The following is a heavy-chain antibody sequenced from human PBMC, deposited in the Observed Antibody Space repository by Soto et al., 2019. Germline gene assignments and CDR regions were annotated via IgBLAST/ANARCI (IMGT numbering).Heavy chain of an antibody. CDR1: GGSISSYY. Sequence: SETLSLTCTVSGGSISSYYWSWIRQPPGKGLEWIGYIYYSGSTNYNPSLKSRVTISVDTSKNQFSLKLSSVTAADTAVYYCARHLSSIAARPDWFDPWGQGTLVTVSS. D-gene: IGHD6-6*01. J-gene: IGHJ5*02. V-gene: IGHV4-59*01. CDR3: ARHLSSIAARPDWFDP. CDR2: IYYSGST.